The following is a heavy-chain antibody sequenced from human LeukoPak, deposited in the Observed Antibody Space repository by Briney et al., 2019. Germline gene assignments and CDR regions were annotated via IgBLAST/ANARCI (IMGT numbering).Heavy chain of an antibody. CDR3: AKPARTDAFDI. V-gene: IGHV3-23*01. CDR1: GFTFNNYA. Sequence: GGSLRLSCAASGFTFNNYAMNWVRQAPGKGLEWVSSINGSGGRTYYADSVKGRFTISRDNSKNTLYLQMNSLRAEDTAVYYCAKPARTDAFDIWGQGTMVTVSS. J-gene: IGHJ3*02. CDR2: INGSGGRT. D-gene: IGHD1-14*01.